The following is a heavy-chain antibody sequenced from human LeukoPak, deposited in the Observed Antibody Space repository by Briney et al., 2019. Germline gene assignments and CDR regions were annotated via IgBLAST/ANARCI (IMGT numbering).Heavy chain of an antibody. D-gene: IGHD3-3*01. V-gene: IGHV4-59*01. CDR3: ARGIAIFGVVIRFDP. Sequence: PSETLSLTCTVSGGSISSYYWSWLRQPPGKGLEWIGYIYYSGSTNYNPPLKSRVTISVDTSKNHTSLKLSSGPATDTAVYYCARGIAIFGVVIRFDPWGQGTLVTVSS. J-gene: IGHJ5*02. CDR2: IYYSGST. CDR1: GGSISSYY.